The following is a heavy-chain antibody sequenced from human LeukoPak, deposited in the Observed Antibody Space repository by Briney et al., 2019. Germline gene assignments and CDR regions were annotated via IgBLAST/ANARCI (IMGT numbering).Heavy chain of an antibody. J-gene: IGHJ4*02. D-gene: IGHD6-13*01. V-gene: IGHV3-30*04. CDR3: ARDAQISAAAYYFDY. CDR2: ISTDGRDI. CDR1: GFTFSRYP. Sequence: GRSLRLSCAASGFTFSRYPMHWVHQAPGKGLEWVTVISTDGRDIKYADSVKGRFTISRDSSKNTLSLQMNSLRGDDTAVYYCARDAQISAAAYYFDYWGQGTLVTVSS.